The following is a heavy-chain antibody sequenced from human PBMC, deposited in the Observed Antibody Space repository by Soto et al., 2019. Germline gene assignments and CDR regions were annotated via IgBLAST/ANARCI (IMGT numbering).Heavy chain of an antibody. V-gene: IGHV3-23*01. D-gene: IGHD4-17*01. Sequence: EVYLLESGGDLVQPGGSLRLSCAASGFTFSSYAMTWVRQAPGKGLEWVSAISGTGGSTFYADSVKGRFTISRDNSKNTLYLQMNSLRAEDTAVYYCAKDLGTVTTRVRDYYYGMDVWGQGTTVTVSS. CDR3: AKDLGTVTTRVRDYYYGMDV. CDR2: ISGTGGST. CDR1: GFTFSSYA. J-gene: IGHJ6*02.